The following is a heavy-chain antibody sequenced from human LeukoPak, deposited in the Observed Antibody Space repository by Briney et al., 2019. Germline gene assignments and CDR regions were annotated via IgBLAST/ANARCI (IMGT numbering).Heavy chain of an antibody. CDR1: GGSISSSSYY. Sequence: ETLSLTCTVSGGSISSSSYYWGWIRQAPGKGLEWVSAISGSGGSTYYADSVKGRFTISRDNSKNTLYLQMNSLRAEDTAVYYCAKEGRERPRSLDVWGKGTTVTVSS. CDR3: AKEGRERPRSLDV. J-gene: IGHJ6*04. V-gene: IGHV3-23*01. CDR2: ISGSGGST. D-gene: IGHD1-1*01.